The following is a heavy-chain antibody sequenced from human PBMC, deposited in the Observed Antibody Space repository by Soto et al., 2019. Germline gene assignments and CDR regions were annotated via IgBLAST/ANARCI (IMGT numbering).Heavy chain of an antibody. CDR1: GYTFTSYG. J-gene: IGHJ6*02. D-gene: IGHD3-9*01. CDR3: ARERTTISMDV. Sequence: QVPLVQSGAEVKKPGASVKGSLKASGYTFTSYGINWGRQATGQGLEWMGWMNPNSGNTGYAQKFQGSVTMTRNTSISTAYMELSSLRSEDTAVYYCARERTTISMDVWGQGTTVTVSS. CDR2: MNPNSGNT. V-gene: IGHV1-8*01.